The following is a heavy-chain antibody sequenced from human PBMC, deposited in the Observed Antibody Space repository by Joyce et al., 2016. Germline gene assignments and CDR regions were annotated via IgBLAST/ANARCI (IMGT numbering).Heavy chain of an antibody. Sequence: QLQLQESGSGLVKPSQTLSLTCAVSGGSFNSGGYSWNWIRQPPGKGLEWIGDVYYSGNTHYNPSLMGRVTISVDTAKNQFSLKVGSVTAADTAMYYCARAPRGPGYFDYWGQETLVTVSS. D-gene: IGHD3-10*01. V-gene: IGHV4-30-2*01. CDR2: VYYSGNT. J-gene: IGHJ4*02. CDR3: ARAPRGPGYFDY. CDR1: GGSFNSGGYS.